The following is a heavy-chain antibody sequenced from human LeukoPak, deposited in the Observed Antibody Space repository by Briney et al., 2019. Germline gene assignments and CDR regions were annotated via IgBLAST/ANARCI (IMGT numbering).Heavy chain of an antibody. CDR1: GFTFGSYW. J-gene: IGHJ5*02. CDR2: INGDGSST. Sequence: GGSLRLSCAAPGFTFGSYWMHWVRQAPGKGLVWVSRINGDGSSTSYADSVKGRFTISRDNAKNTLYLQMNSLRAEDTAVYFCARAKAAAGSAGDNWFDPWGQGALVTVS. CDR3: ARAKAAAGSAGDNWFDP. D-gene: IGHD6-13*01. V-gene: IGHV3-74*01.